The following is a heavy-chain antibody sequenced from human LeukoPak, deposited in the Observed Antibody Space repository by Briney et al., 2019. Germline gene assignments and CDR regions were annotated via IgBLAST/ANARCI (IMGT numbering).Heavy chain of an antibody. V-gene: IGHV1-8*01. CDR2: MNPNSGNT. CDR1: GYTFTSYD. D-gene: IGHD4-11*01. J-gene: IGHJ4*02. Sequence: ASVKVSCKASGYTFTSYDINWVRQATGQGLEWMGWMNPNSGNTGYAQKFQGRVTMTRKTSISTAYMELSSLRSEDTAVYYCARGSYDYSTWGVYYWGQGTLVTVSS. CDR3: ARGSYDYSTWGVYY.